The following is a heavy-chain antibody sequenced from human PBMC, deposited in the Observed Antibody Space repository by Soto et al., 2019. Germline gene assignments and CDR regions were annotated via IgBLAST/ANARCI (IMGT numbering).Heavy chain of an antibody. CDR3: ARDPKRGYCSSTSCSTY. J-gene: IGHJ4*02. D-gene: IGHD2-2*02. Sequence: QVQLQESGPGLVKPSGTLSLTCAVSGGSISSGNWWSWVRQPPGKGLEWIGEIYHSGSTNYNPSLKSRVTISVDKSKNQFSLKLSSVTAADTAVYYCARDPKRGYCSSTSCSTYWGQGTLVTVSS. V-gene: IGHV4-4*02. CDR2: IYHSGST. CDR1: GGSISSGNW.